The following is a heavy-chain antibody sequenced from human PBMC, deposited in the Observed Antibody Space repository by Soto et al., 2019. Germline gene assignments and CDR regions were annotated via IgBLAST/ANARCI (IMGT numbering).Heavy chain of an antibody. CDR1: GGSISSGGYY. D-gene: IGHD6-19*01. CDR3: ATGATFFSSGWKSNYYGMDV. V-gene: IGHV4-31*03. J-gene: IGHJ6*02. CDR2: IYYSGST. Sequence: QVKLQESGPGLVKPSQTLSLTCTVSGGSISSGGYYWSWIRQHPGKGLEWIGYIYYSGSTYYNPSLKSRVTISVDTSKNQFSLKLSSVTAADTAVYYCATGATFFSSGWKSNYYGMDVWGQGTTVTVSS.